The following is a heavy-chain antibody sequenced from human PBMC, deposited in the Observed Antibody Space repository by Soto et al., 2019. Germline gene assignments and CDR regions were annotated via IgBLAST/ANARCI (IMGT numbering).Heavy chain of an antibody. CDR2: IYRGGST. D-gene: IGHD4-4*01. V-gene: IGHV3-53*01. CDR3: ARDRATGYYYYGMDV. Sequence: GGSLRLSCAASGFTVSSNYMSWVRQAPGKGLEWVSVIYRGGSTYYPDSVKGRFTISRDNPKNTLYLQMNSLRAEDTAVYYCARDRATGYYYYGMDVWGQGTTVTVSS. CDR1: GFTVSSNY. J-gene: IGHJ6*02.